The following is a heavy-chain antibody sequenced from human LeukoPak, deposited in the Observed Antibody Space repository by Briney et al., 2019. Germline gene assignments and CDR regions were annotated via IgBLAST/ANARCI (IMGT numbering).Heavy chain of an antibody. CDR2: IYYSGTT. J-gene: IGHJ3*02. Sequence: PSETLSLTCTVSGGSISPYYWSWIRQPPRKGLEWIGYIYYSGTTHYNPSLESRVTMSVDTSKNQFSLKLSSVTAADTAVYYCATHYDVLTGYAAAAFDIWGQGTMVTVSS. CDR1: GGSISPYY. CDR3: ATHYDVLTGYAAAAFDI. D-gene: IGHD3-9*01. V-gene: IGHV4-59*08.